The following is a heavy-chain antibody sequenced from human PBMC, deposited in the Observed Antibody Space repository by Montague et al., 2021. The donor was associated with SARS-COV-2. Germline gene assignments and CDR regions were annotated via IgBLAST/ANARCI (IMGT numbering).Heavy chain of an antibody. CDR2: IYGGGTYV. J-gene: IGHJ3*01. CDR3: ARGPVSDAFDV. V-gene: IGHV3-23*03. CDR1: GFTFSNYA. D-gene: IGHD1-14*01. Sequence: SLRLSCAVSGFTFSNYAMSWVRQALGKGLEWVSFIYGGGTYVYYADSVKGRFTISRDDSENALYLQMSSLRAEDTAVYYCARGPVSDAFDVWGQGTMVTVSS.